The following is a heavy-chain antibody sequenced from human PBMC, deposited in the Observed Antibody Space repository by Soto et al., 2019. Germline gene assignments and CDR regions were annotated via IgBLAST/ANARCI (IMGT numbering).Heavy chain of an antibody. CDR1: GFTFSSYS. D-gene: IGHD6-13*01. Sequence: GGSLRLSCAASGFTFSSYSMNWVRQAPGKGLEWVSSISSSSSYIYYADSVKGQFTISRDNAKNSLYLQMNSLRAEDPAVYNCASAPAEGQLAPHWFDHWGQGALVTVSS. V-gene: IGHV3-21*01. CDR3: ASAPAEGQLAPHWFDH. J-gene: IGHJ5*02. CDR2: ISSSSSYI.